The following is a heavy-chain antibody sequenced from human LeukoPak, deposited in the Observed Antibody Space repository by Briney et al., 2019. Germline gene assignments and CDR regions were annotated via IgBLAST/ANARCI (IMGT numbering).Heavy chain of an antibody. V-gene: IGHV4-34*01. D-gene: IGHD6-19*01. CDR2: INHSGST. CDR1: GGSISSYY. Sequence: SETLSLTCTVSGGSISSYYWSWIRQPPGKGLEWIGEINHSGSTNYNPSLKSRVTISVDTSKNQFSLKLSSVTAADTAVYYCATDSSGSYDAFDIWGQGTMVTVSS. CDR3: ATDSSGSYDAFDI. J-gene: IGHJ3*02.